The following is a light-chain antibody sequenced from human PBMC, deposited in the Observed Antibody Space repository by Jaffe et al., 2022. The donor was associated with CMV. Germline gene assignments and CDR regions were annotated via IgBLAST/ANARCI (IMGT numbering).Light chain of an antibody. Sequence: DIQMTQSPSSVSASVGDRVTMTCRASQGINNLLAWYQQKPGTAPKLLIHAASSLQSGVPSRFSGSGSGTDFTLTISSLQPEDFAIYYCQQANSFPITFGQGTRLEIK. CDR3: QQANSFPIT. J-gene: IGKJ5*01. CDR2: AAS. V-gene: IGKV1-12*01. CDR1: QGINNL.